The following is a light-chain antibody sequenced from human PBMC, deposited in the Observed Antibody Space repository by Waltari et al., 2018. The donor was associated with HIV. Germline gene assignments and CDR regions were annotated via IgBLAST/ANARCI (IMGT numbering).Light chain of an antibody. CDR3: QQYGSSPLT. V-gene: IGKV3-20*01. CDR1: QSVSSSY. CDR2: GAS. Sequence: EIVLTQSPGTLSLCTGERATLSCRASQSVSSSYLAWYQQKRGQSPRLLIYGASSRATGIPDRFGGSGSGTAFTLTISRLEPEDFAVYYCQQYGSSPLTFCGGTKVEIK. J-gene: IGKJ4*01.